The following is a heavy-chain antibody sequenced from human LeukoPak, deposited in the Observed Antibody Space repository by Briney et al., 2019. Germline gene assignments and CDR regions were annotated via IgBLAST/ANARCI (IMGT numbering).Heavy chain of an antibody. CDR2: IYYSGST. CDR1: GGSISSYY. CDR3: ERFFGGSYLDY. D-gene: IGHD1-26*01. V-gene: IGHV4-59*08. J-gene: IGHJ4*02. Sequence: SETLSLTCTVSGGSISSYYWSWIRQPPGKGLEWIGYIYYSGSTNYNPSLKSRVTISVDTSKNQFSLKLSSVTAADTAVYYCERFFGGSYLDYWGQGTLVTVSS.